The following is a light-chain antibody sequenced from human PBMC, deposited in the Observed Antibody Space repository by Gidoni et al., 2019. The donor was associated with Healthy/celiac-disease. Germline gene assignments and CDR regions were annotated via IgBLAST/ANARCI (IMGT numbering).Light chain of an antibody. J-gene: IGKJ4*01. Sequence: DIQMTKSPSSLSASVGDRVTITCQASQSISSYLNWYQQKPGKAPKLLIYAASSLQSGVPSRFSGSGSGTDFTLTISSLQPEDFATYYCQQSYTSLTFGGGTKVEIK. V-gene: IGKV1-39*01. CDR3: QQSYTSLT. CDR1: QSISSY. CDR2: AAS.